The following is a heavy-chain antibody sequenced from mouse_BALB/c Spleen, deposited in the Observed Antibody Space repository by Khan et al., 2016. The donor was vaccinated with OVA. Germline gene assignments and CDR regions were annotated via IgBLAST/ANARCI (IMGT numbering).Heavy chain of an antibody. J-gene: IGHJ4*01. V-gene: IGHV14-3*02. CDR3: ARNGNYLDAMDY. Sequence: VQLKQSGAELVKPGASVKLSCTASGFNIKDTYMHWVKQRPEQGLEWIGRIDPANGNTKYDPKFQDKATITADKSSNTAYLQLSSLTSEDTAVYYCARNGNYLDAMDYWGQGTSVTVSS. CDR1: GFNIKDTY. D-gene: IGHD2-1*01. CDR2: IDPANGNT.